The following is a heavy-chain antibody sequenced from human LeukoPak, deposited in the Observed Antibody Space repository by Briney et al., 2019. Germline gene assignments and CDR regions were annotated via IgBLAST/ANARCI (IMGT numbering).Heavy chain of an antibody. CDR2: ISWNSGSI. CDR1: GFTFDDYA. Sequence: GGSLRLSCAASGFTFDDYAMPWVRQAPGKGLEWVSGISWNSGSIAYADSVKGRFTISRDNAKNSLYLQMNSLRAEDTALYYCAKDISDGRSSSSDWGQGTLVTVSS. CDR3: AKDISDGRSSSSD. V-gene: IGHV3-9*01. J-gene: IGHJ4*02. D-gene: IGHD6-6*01.